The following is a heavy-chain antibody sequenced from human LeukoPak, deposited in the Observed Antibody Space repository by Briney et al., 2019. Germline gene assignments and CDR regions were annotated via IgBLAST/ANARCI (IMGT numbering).Heavy chain of an antibody. V-gene: IGHV3-11*01. CDR2: ISSSGSTI. Sequence: GGSLRLSCAASGFTFSDYYMSWIRQAPGKGLKWVSYISSSGSTIYYADSVKGRFTISRDNAKNSLYLQMNSLRAEDTAVYYCARVCTNWGSWDAFDIWGQGTMVTVSS. CDR1: GFTFSDYY. D-gene: IGHD7-27*01. CDR3: ARVCTNWGSWDAFDI. J-gene: IGHJ3*02.